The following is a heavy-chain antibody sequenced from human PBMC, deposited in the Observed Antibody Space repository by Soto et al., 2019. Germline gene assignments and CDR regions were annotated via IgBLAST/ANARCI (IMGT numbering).Heavy chain of an antibody. CDR2: IYYSGST. Sequence: SETLSLTCTVSGGSISSSSYYWGWIRQPPGKGLEWIGSIYYSGSTYYNPSLKSRVTISVDTSKHQFSLKLSSVTAADTAVYYCARRSQYSSSPADAFDIWGQGTMVTVSS. CDR1: GGSISSSSYY. V-gene: IGHV4-39*01. D-gene: IGHD6-6*01. CDR3: ARRSQYSSSPADAFDI. J-gene: IGHJ3*02.